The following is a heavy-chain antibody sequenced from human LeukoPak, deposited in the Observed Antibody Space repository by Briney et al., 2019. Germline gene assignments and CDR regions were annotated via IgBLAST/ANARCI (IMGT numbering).Heavy chain of an antibody. CDR1: GFTFSSYA. V-gene: IGHV3-23*01. J-gene: IGHJ4*02. CDR2: ISGSGGST. Sequence: PGGSLRLSCAASGFTFSSYAMSWVRQAPGKGLEWVSAISGSGGSTYYADSVRGRFTISRDNSKNTLYLQMNSLRAEDTAVYYCAKSRDYYGSGSYYNAFDYWGQGTLVTVSS. CDR3: AKSRDYYGSGSYYNAFDY. D-gene: IGHD3-10*01.